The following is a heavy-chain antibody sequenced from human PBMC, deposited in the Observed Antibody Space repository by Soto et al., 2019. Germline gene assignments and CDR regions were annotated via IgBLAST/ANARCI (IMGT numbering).Heavy chain of an antibody. CDR2: IRGNGDGT. Sequence: VQLLESGGGLVPPGGSLRLSCAASGYTFSNYAMSWVRQAPGKGLEWVSTIRGNGDGTYYADSVKGRFTISRDNSKNTLSLQMTSLRVEDTALYYCAAAGAGTFDLWGQGTMVTVSS. J-gene: IGHJ3*01. CDR1: GYTFSNYA. V-gene: IGHV3-23*01. D-gene: IGHD3-10*01. CDR3: AAAGAGTFDL.